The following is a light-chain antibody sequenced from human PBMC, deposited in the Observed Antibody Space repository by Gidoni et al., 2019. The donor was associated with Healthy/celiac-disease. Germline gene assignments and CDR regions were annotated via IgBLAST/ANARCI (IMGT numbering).Light chain of an antibody. CDR3: SSYAGSNNLV. J-gene: IGLJ2*01. CDR1: RSDVGGYNY. V-gene: IGLV2-8*01. Sequence: QSALTQPPSASGSPGQSVTISCTGPRSDVGGYNYVSWYQQHPGKAPKLMIYEVSKRPSGVPDRFSGPKSGNTASLTVSGLQAEDEADYYCSSYAGSNNLVFGGGTKLTVL. CDR2: EVS.